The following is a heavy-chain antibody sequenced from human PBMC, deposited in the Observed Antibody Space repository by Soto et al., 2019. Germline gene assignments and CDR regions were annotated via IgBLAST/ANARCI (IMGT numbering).Heavy chain of an antibody. J-gene: IGHJ4*02. V-gene: IGHV4-34*01. CDR3: ARGTTVVPPSFDY. Sequence: PSETLSLTCAVYGGSFSDYHWTWVRQPPGKGLEWIGEINHSGSINYNPSLESRLTISVDTSKNQFSLNLRSVTAADTAVYYCARGTTVVPPSFDYWGQATLVTVSS. D-gene: IGHD4-17*01. CDR2: INHSGSI. CDR1: GGSFSDYH.